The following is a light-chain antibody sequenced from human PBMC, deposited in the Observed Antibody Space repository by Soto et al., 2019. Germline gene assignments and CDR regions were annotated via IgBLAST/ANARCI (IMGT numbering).Light chain of an antibody. J-gene: IGLJ3*02. CDR1: RSNIGNNY. V-gene: IGLV1-51*01. CDR3: EAWDSSLSAGV. Sequence: QSVLTQPPSVSAAPGQKVTVSCSGSRSNIGNNYVSWYQHLPGTAPKLLIYDNDKRPSGIPDRFSASKSGTSATLGITGLQTGDEADYYCEAWDSSLSAGVFGGGTQLTVL. CDR2: DND.